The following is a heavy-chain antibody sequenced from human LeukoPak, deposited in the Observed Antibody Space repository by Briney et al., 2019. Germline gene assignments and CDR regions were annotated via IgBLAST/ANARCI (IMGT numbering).Heavy chain of an antibody. CDR3: ARAPSWGGLSSGSYYFDY. CDR1: GYTFTNYD. CDR2: MNPNSGNT. V-gene: IGHV1-8*03. J-gene: IGHJ4*02. Sequence: ASVKVSCKASGYTFTNYDINWVRQATGQGLEWMGRMNPNSGNTGYAQKFQGRVTITRNTSVSTAYMELSSLRSDDTAVYYCARAPSWGGLSSGSYYFDYWGQGTLVTVSS. D-gene: IGHD6-19*01.